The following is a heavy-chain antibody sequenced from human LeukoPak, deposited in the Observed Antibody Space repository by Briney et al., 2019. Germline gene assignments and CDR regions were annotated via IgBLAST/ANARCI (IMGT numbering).Heavy chain of an antibody. CDR2: ISSGSSFT. D-gene: IGHD6-19*01. CDR3: VRDAGAGTESY. Sequence: GGSLRLSCVASGFIFSDYYMTWLRQAPGKGLEGVSHISSGSSFTNYIDSVRDRFTISRDNAKKSVYLQMNSLRAEDSAVYYCVRDAGAGTESYWGQGTQVIVSS. V-gene: IGHV3-11*05. J-gene: IGHJ4*02. CDR1: GFIFSDYY.